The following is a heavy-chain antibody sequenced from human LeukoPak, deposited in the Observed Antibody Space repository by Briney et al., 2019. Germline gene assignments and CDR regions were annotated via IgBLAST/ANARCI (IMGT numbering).Heavy chain of an antibody. CDR1: GFPFITYG. CDR3: AREYYDSSDYPRQHYFDY. Sequence: LGGSLLLSGAATGFPFITYGMDGGRPAPGKGLEGVALIWYEGSYKYYAASVKGRFTLSRDNSKNPLYLQMNSLRAEDTAVYYCAREYYDSSDYPRQHYFDYWGQGTLVTVSS. CDR2: IWYEGSYK. V-gene: IGHV3-33*01. J-gene: IGHJ4*02. D-gene: IGHD3-22*01.